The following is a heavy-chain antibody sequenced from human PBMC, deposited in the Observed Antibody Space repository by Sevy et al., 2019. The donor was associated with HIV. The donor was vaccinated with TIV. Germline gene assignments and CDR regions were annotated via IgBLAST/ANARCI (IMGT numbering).Heavy chain of an antibody. D-gene: IGHD3-16*02. Sequence: GGSLRLSCAASGFTFSSDAMHWVRQAPGKGLEWVAVVSYDGTDKFHADSVKGRFTISRDNSKNTLDLQMNSLRAEDTAVYYCARDLGYDYVWGSYRLLYWGQGTLVTVSS. V-gene: IGHV3-30-3*01. J-gene: IGHJ4*02. CDR3: ARDLGYDYVWGSYRLLY. CDR2: VSYDGTDK. CDR1: GFTFSSDA.